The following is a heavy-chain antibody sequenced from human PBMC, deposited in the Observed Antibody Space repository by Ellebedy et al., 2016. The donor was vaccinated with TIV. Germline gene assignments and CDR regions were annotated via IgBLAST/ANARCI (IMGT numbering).Heavy chain of an antibody. CDR3: ATHRDEWLTTGLEY. J-gene: IGHJ4*02. Sequence: MPGGSLRLSCSFSAGSVTNEGRTWTWIRKPPGGGLQLIGYIYNGGATNYNVSLRGLATIYVDTSNNQISLQLRSVTAEDTAVYYCATHRDEWLTTGLEYWGQGTVVIVSS. CDR1: AGSVTNEGRT. V-gene: IGHV4-61*08. D-gene: IGHD6-19*01. CDR2: IYNGGAT.